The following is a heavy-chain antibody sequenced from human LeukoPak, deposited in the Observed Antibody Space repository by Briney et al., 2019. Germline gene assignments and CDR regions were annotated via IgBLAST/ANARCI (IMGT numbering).Heavy chain of an antibody. D-gene: IGHD3-10*02. CDR3: AELGITMIGGV. Sequence: GGSLRLSCAASGFTFSSYEMNWVRQAPGEGLEWGSYISSSGSTIYYADSVKGRFTISRDNATNSLYLQMNSLRAEDTAVYYCAELGITMIGGVWGKGTTVTISS. CDR2: ISSSGSTI. CDR1: GFTFSSYE. V-gene: IGHV3-48*03. J-gene: IGHJ6*04.